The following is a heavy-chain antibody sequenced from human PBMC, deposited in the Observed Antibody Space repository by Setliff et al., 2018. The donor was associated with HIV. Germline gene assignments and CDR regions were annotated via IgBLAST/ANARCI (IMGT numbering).Heavy chain of an antibody. J-gene: IGHJ4*02. CDR1: GFTFSSYS. V-gene: IGHV3-48*01. CDR2: ISSRSKTI. Sequence: GGSLRLSCAASGFTFSSYSMNWVRQAPGKGLEWVAYISSRSKTIYYADSVTGGFTISRDNAKNTLYLQMNGLRAEDTAVYYCARDREYYDSSGSYYFDSWGQGTLVTVSS. CDR3: ARDREYYDSSGSYYFDS. D-gene: IGHD3-22*01.